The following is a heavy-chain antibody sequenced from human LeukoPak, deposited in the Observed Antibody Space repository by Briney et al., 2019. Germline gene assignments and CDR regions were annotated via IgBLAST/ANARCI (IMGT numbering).Heavy chain of an antibody. J-gene: IGHJ3*02. V-gene: IGHV3-30*02. Sequence: GGSLRLSCAASRFAFSSYGMHWVRQAPGKGLEWVAFIRHDGSNKYYADSVKGRFTISRDNSRNTLYLQMNSLRDEDTAVYYCATPRGGKLLLDAFDIWGQGTMVTVSS. CDR2: IRHDGSNK. D-gene: IGHD3-22*01. CDR1: RFAFSSYG. CDR3: ATPRGGKLLLDAFDI.